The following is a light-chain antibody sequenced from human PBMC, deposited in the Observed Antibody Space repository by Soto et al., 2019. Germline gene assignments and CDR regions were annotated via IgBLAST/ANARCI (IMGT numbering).Light chain of an antibody. V-gene: IGKV3-11*01. CDR3: QQRGNWPPGFT. J-gene: IGKJ3*01. CDR2: DTS. CDR1: QSVSIH. Sequence: ETVLTHSPATLSLSPGERATLSCRASQSVSIHLAWYQQKGGQAPRLLIYDTSNRATGIPARFSGSGSGTDFTLTISSLETEDSAVYYCQQRGNWPPGFTFGPGTKVDIK.